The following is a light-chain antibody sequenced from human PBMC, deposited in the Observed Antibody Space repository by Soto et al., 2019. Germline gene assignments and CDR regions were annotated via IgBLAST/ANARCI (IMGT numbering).Light chain of an antibody. Sequence: DIQMTQSPSTLSASVGDRVTITCRASHSINSWLAWYQQKPGKAPELLIYAASTLQSGVPSRFSGSGSGTDFTLTISCLQSEGFATYYCQQYYSFPITFGQGTRLEIK. CDR3: QQYYSFPIT. J-gene: IGKJ5*01. CDR1: HSINSW. CDR2: AAS. V-gene: IGKV1-5*01.